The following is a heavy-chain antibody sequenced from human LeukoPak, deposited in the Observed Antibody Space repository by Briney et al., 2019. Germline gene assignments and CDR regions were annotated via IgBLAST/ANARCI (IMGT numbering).Heavy chain of an antibody. CDR1: GFTYRRYS. CDR2: ISSSGSTI. Sequence: GGSLRLSCVASGFTYRRYSMNWVRQAPGKGLEWVSYISSSGSTIYYADSVEGRFTISRDNAKNSLYLQMNSLRDEDTAVYYCVRDTHSSGWQSLSGMDVWGQGTTVTVSS. CDR3: VRDTHSSGWQSLSGMDV. V-gene: IGHV3-48*02. J-gene: IGHJ6*02. D-gene: IGHD6-19*01.